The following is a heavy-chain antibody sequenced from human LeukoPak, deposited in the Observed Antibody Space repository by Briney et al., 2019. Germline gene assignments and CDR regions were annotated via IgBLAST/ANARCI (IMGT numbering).Heavy chain of an antibody. D-gene: IGHD2-15*01. Sequence: SVKVSCKASGGTFSSYAISWVRQAPGQGLEWMGGIIPIFGTANYAQKFQGRVTITADESTSTAYMELSSLRSEDTAVYYCARDFMGPGYCSGGSCFESYNWFDPWGQGTLVTVSS. J-gene: IGHJ5*02. CDR2: IIPIFGTA. CDR3: ARDFMGPGYCSGGSCFESYNWFDP. V-gene: IGHV1-69*13. CDR1: GGTFSSYA.